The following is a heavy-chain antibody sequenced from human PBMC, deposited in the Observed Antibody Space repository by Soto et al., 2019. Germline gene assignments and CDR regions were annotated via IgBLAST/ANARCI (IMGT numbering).Heavy chain of an antibody. Sequence: QVQLVQSGAEVKKPGASVKVSCKASGYTFISYYMHWVRQAPGQGLEWMGIINPSGGSTSYAQKFQGRVTMTRDTSTSTDYMELSSLRSEDTAVYYCARDPPYCSSTSCYKTQPGFFDYWGQGTLVTVSS. V-gene: IGHV1-46*01. J-gene: IGHJ4*02. CDR1: GYTFISYY. CDR2: INPSGGST. CDR3: ARDPPYCSSTSCYKTQPGFFDY. D-gene: IGHD2-2*02.